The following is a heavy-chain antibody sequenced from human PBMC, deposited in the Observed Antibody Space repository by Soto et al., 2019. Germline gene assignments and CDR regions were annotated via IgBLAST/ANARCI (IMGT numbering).Heavy chain of an antibody. CDR1: GGSFSGYY. D-gene: IGHD5-12*01. V-gene: IGHV4-34*01. J-gene: IGHJ3*02. CDR3: ARGPRGPAALDI. CDR2: INHSGST. Sequence: SETLSLTCAVYGGSFSGYYWSWIRQPPGKGLEWIGEINHSGSTNYNPSLKSRVTISVDTSKNQFSLKLSSVTAADTAVYYCARGPRGPAALDICGPATILTLSS.